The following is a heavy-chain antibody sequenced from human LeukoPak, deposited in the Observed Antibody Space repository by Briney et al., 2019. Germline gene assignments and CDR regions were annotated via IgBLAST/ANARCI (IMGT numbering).Heavy chain of an antibody. CDR2: ISSNGGST. Sequence: GESLKISCAASGFTFSSYAMHWVRQAPGKGLEYVSAISSNGGSTYYANSVKGRFTISRDNSKNTLYLQMGSLRAEDMAVYYCARGLSGYYFSNAFDIWGQGTMVTVSS. V-gene: IGHV3-64*01. J-gene: IGHJ3*02. CDR3: ARGLSGYYFSNAFDI. CDR1: GFTFSSYA. D-gene: IGHD3-22*01.